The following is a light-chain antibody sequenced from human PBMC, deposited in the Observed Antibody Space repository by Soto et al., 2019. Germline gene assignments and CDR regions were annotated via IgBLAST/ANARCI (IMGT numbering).Light chain of an antibody. J-gene: IGKJ4*01. CDR2: KAS. V-gene: IGKV1-5*03. CDR1: QSVSSW. Sequence: DIQMTQSPSTLSASVGDRVIITCRASQSVSSWLAWYQQKPGKAPNLLIYKASTLESGVPSRFSGSGSGTDFTLTISSLQPDDFATYYCQQYKSNPLTFGGGTKVEIK. CDR3: QQYKSNPLT.